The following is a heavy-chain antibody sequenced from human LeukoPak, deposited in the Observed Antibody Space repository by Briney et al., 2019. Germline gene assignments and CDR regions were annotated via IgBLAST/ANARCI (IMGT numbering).Heavy chain of an antibody. V-gene: IGHV4-34*01. J-gene: IGHJ4*02. CDR1: GGSFSGYY. CDR2: INHSGST. CDR3: ARRRRLSPHYYGSGSYYPLGVIDY. Sequence: SETLSLTCAVYGGSFSGYYWSWIRQPPGKGLEWIGAINHSGSTNYNPSLKSRVTISVDTSKNQFSLKLSSVTAADTAVYYCARRRRLSPHYYGSGSYYPLGVIDYWGQGTLVTVSS. D-gene: IGHD3-10*01.